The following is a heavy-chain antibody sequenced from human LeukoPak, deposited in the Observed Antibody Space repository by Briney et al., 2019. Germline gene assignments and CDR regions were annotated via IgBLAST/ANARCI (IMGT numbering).Heavy chain of an antibody. CDR1: GYTFTSYG. D-gene: IGHD6-6*01. V-gene: IGHV1-18*01. CDR2: ISAYNGNT. Sequence: ASVKVSCKASGYTFTSYGISWVRQAPGQGLEWMGWISAYNGNTNYAQKLQGRVTMATDTSTSTAYMELRSLRSDDTAVYFCARTRESIKGNWFDPWGQGTLVTVSS. J-gene: IGHJ5*02. CDR3: ARTRESIKGNWFDP.